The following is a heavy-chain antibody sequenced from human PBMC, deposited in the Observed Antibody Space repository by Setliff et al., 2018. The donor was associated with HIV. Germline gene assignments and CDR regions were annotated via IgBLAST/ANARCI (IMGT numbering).Heavy chain of an antibody. J-gene: IGHJ6*02. CDR1: GFTFSNYG. D-gene: IGHD3-10*01. Sequence: GGSLRLSCEISGFTFSNYGMHWVRQAPGKGLEWVAFIRYDGSDKYYVDSVKGRFTISRDNARSSMYLQMNSLRAEDTAIYYCARKFRPGHGVDVWGQGTTVTVSS. CDR3: ARKFRPGHGVDV. CDR2: IRYDGSDK. V-gene: IGHV3-30*02.